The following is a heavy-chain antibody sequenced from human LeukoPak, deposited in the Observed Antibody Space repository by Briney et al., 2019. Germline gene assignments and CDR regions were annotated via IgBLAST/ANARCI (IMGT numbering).Heavy chain of an antibody. J-gene: IGHJ6*02. CDR1: GFIFSIYW. CDR3: ARAGLLWFGESRMDV. V-gene: IGHV3-7*01. D-gene: IGHD3-10*01. CDR2: IKQDGSEK. Sequence: PGGSLRLSCAASGFIFSIYWMNWVRRAPGKGLEWVANIKQDGSEKYYVDSVKGRFTISRDNAKNSLYLQMNSLRAEDTAVYYCARAGLLWFGESRMDVWGQGTTVTVSS.